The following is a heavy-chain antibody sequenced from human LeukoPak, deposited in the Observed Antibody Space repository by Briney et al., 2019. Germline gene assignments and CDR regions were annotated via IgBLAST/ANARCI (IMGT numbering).Heavy chain of an antibody. D-gene: IGHD4-17*01. Sequence: GGSLRLSCAASGFTFGSYAMHWVRQAPDKGLEWVAFIRHDGSKQYCADSVKGRCTISRDTSKNTVYLQVDSLTGEDTAVYYCAKDNGDFLTPDNWGQGTLVTVSS. V-gene: IGHV3-30*02. J-gene: IGHJ4*02. CDR1: GFTFGSYA. CDR2: IRHDGSKQ. CDR3: AKDNGDFLTPDN.